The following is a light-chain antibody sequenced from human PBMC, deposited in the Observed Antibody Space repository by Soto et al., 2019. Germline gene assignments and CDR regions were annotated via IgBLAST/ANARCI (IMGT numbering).Light chain of an antibody. V-gene: IGKV3-20*01. CDR1: QSVSSSF. J-gene: IGKJ4*01. CDR2: GAS. Sequence: EIVLTQSPGTLSLSPGERATLSCRASQSVSSSFLAWYQQKPGQAPRLLIYGASSRATGIPDRFSGSGSGTDFTLTISGLEPEDVAVSYCQQYGNSPLTFGGGTKVDIK. CDR3: QQYGNSPLT.